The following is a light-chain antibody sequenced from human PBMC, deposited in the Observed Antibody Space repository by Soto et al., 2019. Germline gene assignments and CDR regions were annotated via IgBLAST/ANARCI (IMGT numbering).Light chain of an antibody. Sequence: QAVVTQPPSVSGAPGQRVTISCTGSSSNIGAHSDVYWYQHLPGTAPKLLIYDNNNRPSGVPDRFSGSKSGTSASLAITGIQAEDEADYYCQSYDSSLSAPYVFGTGTKVTVL. CDR1: SSNIGAHSD. CDR3: QSYDSSLSAPYV. V-gene: IGLV1-40*01. CDR2: DNN. J-gene: IGLJ1*01.